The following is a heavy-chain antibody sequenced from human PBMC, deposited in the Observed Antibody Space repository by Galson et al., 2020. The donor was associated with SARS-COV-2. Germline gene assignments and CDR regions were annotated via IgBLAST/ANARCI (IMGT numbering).Heavy chain of an antibody. CDR3: ALRNVDTVMVQLLY. V-gene: IGHV2-5*01. D-gene: IGHD5-18*01. Sequence: ESGPTLVKPTQTLTLTCTFSGFSLSTSGVGVGWIRQPPGKALEWLALNYWNDDKRYSPSLKSRLTITKDTSKNQVVLTMTNMDPVDTATYYCALRNVDTVMVQLLYWGQGTLVAVSS. CDR1: GFSLSTSGVG. J-gene: IGHJ4*02. CDR2: NYWNDDK.